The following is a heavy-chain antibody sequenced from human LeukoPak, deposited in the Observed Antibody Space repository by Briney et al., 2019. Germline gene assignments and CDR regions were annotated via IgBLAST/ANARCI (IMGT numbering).Heavy chain of an antibody. V-gene: IGHV5-51*01. CDR2: IYPGDSHT. CDR1: GYSFTTYW. D-gene: IGHD5-18*01. CDR3: ATLKGGADTEIDY. J-gene: IGHJ4*02. Sequence: GESLKISCKGSGYSFTTYWIGWVRQMPGKGLEWMGIIYPGDSHTTYSPSFQGQVTISADKSISTAYLQWSSLKASDTAMYYCATLKGGADTEIDYWGQGTLVTVSS.